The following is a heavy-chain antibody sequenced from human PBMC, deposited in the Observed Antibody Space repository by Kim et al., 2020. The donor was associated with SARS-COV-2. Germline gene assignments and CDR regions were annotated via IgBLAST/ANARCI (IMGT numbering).Heavy chain of an antibody. CDR3: ARDLYGQWLDPRTLGYFDL. Sequence: SETLSLTCTVSGGSISSYYWSWIRQPPGKGLEWIGYIYYSGSTNYNPSLKSRVTISVDTSKNQFSLKLSSVTAADTAGYYCARDLYGQWLDPRTLGYFDLWGRGTLVTVSS. CDR2: IYYSGST. V-gene: IGHV4-59*01. J-gene: IGHJ2*01. CDR1: GGSISSYY. D-gene: IGHD6-19*01.